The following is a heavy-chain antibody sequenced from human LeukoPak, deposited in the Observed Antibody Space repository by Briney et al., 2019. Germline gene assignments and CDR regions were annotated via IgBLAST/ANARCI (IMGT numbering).Heavy chain of an antibody. V-gene: IGHV3-33*06. D-gene: IGHD6-19*01. CDR2: IWYDGSNK. CDR1: GFTFSSYG. CDR3: AKDRAHYSSGWRGFFDY. J-gene: IGHJ4*02. Sequence: PGRSLRLSCAASGFTFSSYGMHWVRQAPGKGLEWVAVIWYDGSNKYYADSVKGRFTISRDNSKNTLYLQMNSLRAEDTAVYYCAKDRAHYSSGWRGFFDYWGQATLVTVPS.